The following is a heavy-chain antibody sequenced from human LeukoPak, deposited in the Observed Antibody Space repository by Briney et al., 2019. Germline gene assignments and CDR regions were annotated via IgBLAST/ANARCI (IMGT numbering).Heavy chain of an antibody. CDR3: ARGVLEGSTSCYLLDY. CDR1: GGSFSGYY. D-gene: IGHD2-2*01. Sequence: SETLSLTCAVYGGSFSGYYWSWIRQPPGKGLEWIGYIYHSGSTYYNPSLKSRVTISVDRSKNQFSLKLSSVTAADTAVYYCARGVLEGSTSCYLLDYWGQGTLVTVSS. CDR2: IYHSGST. J-gene: IGHJ4*02. V-gene: IGHV4-34*01.